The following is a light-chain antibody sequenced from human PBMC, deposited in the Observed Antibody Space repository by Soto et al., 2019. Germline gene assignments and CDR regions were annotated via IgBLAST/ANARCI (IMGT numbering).Light chain of an antibody. Sequence: EIVLTQSPATLSVSPGERVTLSCRASESLSYFLAGYQHKTGQSPRLLIYGVSTRVAGVPSRFSGGGSATAFSLTISSLQSEDVAVYYCQRYNDWPFAFGQGTKLEI. CDR3: QRYNDWPFA. CDR2: GVS. J-gene: IGKJ2*01. V-gene: IGKV3-15*01. CDR1: ESLSYF.